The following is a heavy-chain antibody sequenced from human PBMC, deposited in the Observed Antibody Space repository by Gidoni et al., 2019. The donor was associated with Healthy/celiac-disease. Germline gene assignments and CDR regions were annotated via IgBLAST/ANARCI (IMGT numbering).Heavy chain of an antibody. J-gene: IGHJ4*02. V-gene: IGHV1-3*01. D-gene: IGHD3-22*01. Sequence: QVQLVQSGAEVKKPGASVKVSCKASGYTFTSYAMHWVRQAPGQRLEWMGWINAGNGNTKYSQKFQGRVTITRDTSASTAYMELSSLRSEDTAVYYCARGSYYYDSSGYYSPVLDYWGQGTLVTVSS. CDR2: INAGNGNT. CDR1: GYTFTSYA. CDR3: ARGSYYYDSSGYYSPVLDY.